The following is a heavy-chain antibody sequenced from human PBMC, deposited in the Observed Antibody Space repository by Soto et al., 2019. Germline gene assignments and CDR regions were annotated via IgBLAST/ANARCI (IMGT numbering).Heavy chain of an antibody. J-gene: IGHJ4*02. V-gene: IGHV3-23*01. D-gene: IGHD4-4*01. Sequence: PGGSLRLSCAASGFTFTSHAMTWVRQAPGKGLEWVSVISGSGGTTYYADSVRGRFTISRDNSKNTLYLQMNSLRAEDTAVYYCAKDLGVTKFMYYFDYWGQGTLVTVSS. CDR2: ISGSGGTT. CDR3: AKDLGVTKFMYYFDY. CDR1: GFTFTSHA.